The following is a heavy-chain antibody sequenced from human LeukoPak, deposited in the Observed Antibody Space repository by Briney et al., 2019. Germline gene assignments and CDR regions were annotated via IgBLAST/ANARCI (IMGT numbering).Heavy chain of an antibody. CDR3: SRSRPKFKDFDY. Sequence: GGSLRLSCAASGFTFSSYGMHWVRQVPGKGLDWVTLISSDGSTKYYADSVKGRFTISRDNSKSTLYLQMNSLRAEDTAVYYCSRSRPKFKDFDYWGQGTLVTVSS. J-gene: IGHJ4*02. CDR2: ISSDGSTK. V-gene: IGHV3-30*03. CDR1: GFTFSSYG.